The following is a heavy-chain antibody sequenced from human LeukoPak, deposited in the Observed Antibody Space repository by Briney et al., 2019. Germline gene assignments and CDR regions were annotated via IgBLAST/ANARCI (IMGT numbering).Heavy chain of an antibody. Sequence: GGSLRLSCEASGFTFSHYGIHWVRQTPGKGLEWVAAISSDGVEKHYADSVKGRFTISRDNSKSTLYLQMNSLRAEDAALYYCAREGHYDILTGYSPVEYYFYYMDVWGKGTTVTVSS. D-gene: IGHD3-9*01. CDR1: GFTFSHYG. CDR3: AREGHYDILTGYSPVEYYFYYMDV. CDR2: ISSDGVEK. J-gene: IGHJ6*03. V-gene: IGHV3-30*04.